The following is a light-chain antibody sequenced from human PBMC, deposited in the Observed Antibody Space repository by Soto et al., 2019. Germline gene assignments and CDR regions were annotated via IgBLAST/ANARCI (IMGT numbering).Light chain of an antibody. CDR1: QSISSW. CDR2: DAS. V-gene: IGKV1-5*01. Sequence: DIQMTQSPSTLSASVGDRVTITCRASQSISSWLAWYQQKPGKAPKLLIYDASSLESGVPSRFSGSGSATEFTLTISSLPPDDFATYYCQQYNSYSTFGQGTRLEIK. J-gene: IGKJ5*01. CDR3: QQYNSYST.